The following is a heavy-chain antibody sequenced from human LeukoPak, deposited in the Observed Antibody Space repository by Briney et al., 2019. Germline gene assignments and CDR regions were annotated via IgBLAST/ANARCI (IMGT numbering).Heavy chain of an antibody. CDR3: AKDFQDSYGSGGVDY. CDR2: RKENGSEK. CDR1: GFTFSNYY. V-gene: IGHV3-7*03. Sequence: GGSLRLSCAASGFTFSNYYMSWIRQAPGKGLEWVANRKENGSEKYYADSVKGRFTISRDNAKNSLYLQMNSLRAEDTAVYYCAKDFQDSYGSGGVDYWGQGTLVTVSS. D-gene: IGHD3-10*01. J-gene: IGHJ4*02.